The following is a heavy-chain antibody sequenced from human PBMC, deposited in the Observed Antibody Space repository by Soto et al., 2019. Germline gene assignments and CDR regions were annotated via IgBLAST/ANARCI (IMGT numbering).Heavy chain of an antibody. CDR2: ISWNSGSI. V-gene: IGHV3-9*01. CDR1: GFTFDDYA. J-gene: IGHJ4*02. Sequence: GGSLRLSCAASGFTFDDYAMHWVRQAPGKGLEWVSGISWNSGSIGYADSVKGRFTISRDNAKNSLYLQMNSLRAEDTALYYCAKEYYDFWSGYYRESKTRYFDYWGQGTLVTVSS. D-gene: IGHD3-3*01. CDR3: AKEYYDFWSGYYRESKTRYFDY.